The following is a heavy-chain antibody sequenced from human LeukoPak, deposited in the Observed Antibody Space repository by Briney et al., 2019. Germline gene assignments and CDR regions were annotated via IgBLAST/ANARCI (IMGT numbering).Heavy chain of an antibody. J-gene: IGHJ6*02. D-gene: IGHD3-3*01. CDR3: ARDGGIFGAVKGSYYYYGMDV. V-gene: IGHV1-2*02. CDR1: GYTFTGYY. Sequence: RAASVKVSCKASGYTFTGYYMHWVRQAPGQGLEWMGWINPNSGGTNYAQKFQGRVTMTRDTSISTAYMELSRLRSDDTAVYYCARDGGIFGAVKGSYYYYGMDVWGQGTTVTVSS. CDR2: INPNSGGT.